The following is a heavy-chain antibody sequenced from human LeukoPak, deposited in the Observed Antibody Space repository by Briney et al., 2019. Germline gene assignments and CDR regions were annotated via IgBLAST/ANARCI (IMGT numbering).Heavy chain of an antibody. CDR2: ISPGGDAV. CDR1: GFIFSDYH. D-gene: IGHD6-19*01. J-gene: IGHJ4*02. Sequence: PGGSLRLSCAAPGFIFSDYHMSWIRQAPGKGLECVSYISPGGDAVYFADSVKGRFTISRDNAKNSLFLQMSSLTAEDTAVYYCSGGRDAAVAGPGGYFDYWGQGSLVTVSS. V-gene: IGHV3-11*01. CDR3: SGGRDAAVAGPGGYFDY.